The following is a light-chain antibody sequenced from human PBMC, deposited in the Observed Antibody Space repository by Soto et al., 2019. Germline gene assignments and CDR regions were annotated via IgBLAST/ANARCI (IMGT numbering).Light chain of an antibody. V-gene: IGKV1-27*01. Sequence: DIQMTQSPSSLSASVGDRVTITCRASQVISNYLAWYQQKPGKVPKLLIYGASTLQSGVPSRYSGSGSGTDFTLTISSLQPEDVATYYCQNYNSFSPFTFGPGTKGDIK. CDR1: QVISNY. CDR2: GAS. CDR3: QNYNSFSPFT. J-gene: IGKJ3*01.